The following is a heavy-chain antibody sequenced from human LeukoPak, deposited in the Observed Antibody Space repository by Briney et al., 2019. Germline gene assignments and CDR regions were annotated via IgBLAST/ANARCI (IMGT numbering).Heavy chain of an antibody. V-gene: IGHV4-59*08. CDR2: IYYSCAT. CDR1: GGSISNYY. D-gene: IGHD3-10*01. J-gene: IGHJ4*02. Sequence: SETLSLTCTVSGGSISNYYWSWIRQPPGKGLEWIGHIYYSCATKYNPSLKSRITISVDTSKNQFSLMLSSVTAADTAVYYCARFGITIVRGGKYYFDYWGQGTLVTVSS. CDR3: ARFGITIVRGGKYYFDY.